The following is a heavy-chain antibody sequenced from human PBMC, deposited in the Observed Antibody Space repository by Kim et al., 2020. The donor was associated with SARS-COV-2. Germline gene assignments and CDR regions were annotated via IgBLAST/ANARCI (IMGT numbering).Heavy chain of an antibody. CDR3: TRGRGKSRSHALWTY. J-gene: IGHJ4*02. V-gene: IGHV1-3*04. CDR1: GYTFTSCP. D-gene: IGHD3-10*01. CDR2: INTDNANT. Sequence: ASVKVSCKASGYTFTSCPIHWVRQAPGQRPEWMGRINTDNANTQYSQKFQGRVTFTRDTSATSAYMELTGLRSEDTAVYYCTRGRGKSRSHALWTYWGQVAMVTVSS.